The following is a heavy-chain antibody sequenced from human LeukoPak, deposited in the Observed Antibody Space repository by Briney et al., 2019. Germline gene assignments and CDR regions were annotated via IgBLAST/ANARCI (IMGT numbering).Heavy chain of an antibody. V-gene: IGHV3-53*05. CDR2: IDSAGGT. Sequence: GGSLRLSCAASGFTVTTNYMTWVRQAPGTGLEWASDIDSAGGTYYADSVKGRFTVSRDNSKNTPYLQMNSLRAEDTAVYYCARGGVAAAGTVVDYWGQGTLVTVSS. CDR1: GFTVTTNY. J-gene: IGHJ4*02. CDR3: ARGGVAAAGTVVDY. D-gene: IGHD6-13*01.